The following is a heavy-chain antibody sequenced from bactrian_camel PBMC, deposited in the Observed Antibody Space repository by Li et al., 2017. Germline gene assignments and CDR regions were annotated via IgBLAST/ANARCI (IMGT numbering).Heavy chain of an antibody. V-gene: IGHV3S6*01. J-gene: IGHJ4*01. Sequence: HVQLVESGGGFVQPGGSLRLSCRASGSIYGDACVGWLRQAPGKEREGVAAIDSDGIESYTDSVRGRSTISRDNAKNTLYLELNRLQTEDTAMYYCTRHGGQTVLTSFPIWGQGTQVTVS. D-gene: IGHD1*01. CDR2: IDSDGIE. CDR3: TRHGGQTVLTSFPI. CDR1: GSIYGDAC.